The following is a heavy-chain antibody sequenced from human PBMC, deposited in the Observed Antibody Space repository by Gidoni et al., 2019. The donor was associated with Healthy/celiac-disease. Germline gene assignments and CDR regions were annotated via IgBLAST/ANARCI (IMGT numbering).Heavy chain of an antibody. Sequence: EVQLLESGGGLVQPGGSLRLSCAASGFTFSSYAMSWVRQAPGKGLEWVSAMSGSGGSTYYADSVKGRFTISRDNSKNTLYLQMNSLRAEDTAVYYCAKGNGDWNYWDYYYYGMDVWGQGTTVTVSS. D-gene: IGHD1-7*01. CDR1: GFTFSSYA. CDR3: AKGNGDWNYWDYYYYGMDV. CDR2: MSGSGGST. V-gene: IGHV3-23*01. J-gene: IGHJ6*02.